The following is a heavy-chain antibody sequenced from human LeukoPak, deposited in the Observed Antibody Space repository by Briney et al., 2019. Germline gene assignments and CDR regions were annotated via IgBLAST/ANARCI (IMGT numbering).Heavy chain of an antibody. J-gene: IGHJ6*02. CDR3: ATCSGLAYCGGDCYPASGDYYYGMDV. D-gene: IGHD2-21*02. Sequence: ASVKVSCKVSGYTLTDLSMHWVRQAPGKGLEWMGGFDPEDGETIYAQKFQGRVTMTEDTSTDTAYMELSSLRSEDTAVYYCATCSGLAYCGGDCYPASGDYYYGMDVWGQGTTVTVSS. CDR1: GYTLTDLS. CDR2: FDPEDGET. V-gene: IGHV1-24*01.